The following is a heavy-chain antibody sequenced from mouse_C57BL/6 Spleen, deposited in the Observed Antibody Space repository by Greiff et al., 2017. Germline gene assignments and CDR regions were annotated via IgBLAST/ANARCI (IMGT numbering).Heavy chain of an antibody. CDR3: ARELRYAMDY. J-gene: IGHJ4*01. CDR2: IDPSDSET. Sequence: QVQLQQPGAELVRPGSSVKLSCKASGYTFTSYWMHWVKQRPIQGLEWIGNIDPSDSETPYNQKFKDKATLTVDKSSSTAYMQLSSLTSEDSAVYYCARELRYAMDYWGQGTSVTVSS. CDR1: GYTFTSYW. V-gene: IGHV1-52*01.